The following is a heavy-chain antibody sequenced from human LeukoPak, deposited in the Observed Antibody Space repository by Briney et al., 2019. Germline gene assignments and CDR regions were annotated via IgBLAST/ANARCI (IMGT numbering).Heavy chain of an antibody. J-gene: IGHJ3*02. V-gene: IGHV3-23*01. CDR2: ISGSGGST. Sequence: PGGSLRLSCAASGFTFRSYAMSWVRQAPGKGLEWVSAISGSGGSTYYADSVKGRFTFSRDNSKNTLYLQMNSLRAEDTAVYYCAKDRLLSLAYCGGDCYSHAFDIWGQGTMVTVSS. CDR3: AKDRLLSLAYCGGDCYSHAFDI. D-gene: IGHD2-21*02. CDR1: GFTFRSYA.